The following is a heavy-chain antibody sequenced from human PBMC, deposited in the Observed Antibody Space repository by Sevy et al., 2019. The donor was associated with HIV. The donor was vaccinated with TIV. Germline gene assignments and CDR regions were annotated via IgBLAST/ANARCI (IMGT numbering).Heavy chain of an antibody. CDR2: INAGNGNT. CDR3: ARAGQQWLVPTFDY. CDR1: GYTFTSYA. V-gene: IGHV1-3*01. D-gene: IGHD6-19*01. J-gene: IGHJ4*02. Sequence: VSVKVSCKASGYTFTSYAMHWVRQAPGQRLEWMGWINAGNGNTKYSQKFQGRVTITRDTSASTAYMELSSLRSEDTAVYYCARAGQQWLVPTFDYWGQGTLVTVSS.